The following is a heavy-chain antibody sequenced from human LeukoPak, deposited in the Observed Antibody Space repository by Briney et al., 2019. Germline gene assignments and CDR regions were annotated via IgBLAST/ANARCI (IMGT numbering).Heavy chain of an antibody. CDR2: ISGGGADT. Sequence: PGGSLRLSCAASEFTFCGYGMTWVRQAPGKGLEWVSGISGGGADTKYADSVKARFTISRDNSKNMLYLQMSSLRGEDTAVYYCAKSRYDDYYYYYGMDVWGQGTTVTVSS. V-gene: IGHV3-23*01. J-gene: IGHJ6*02. D-gene: IGHD3-16*01. CDR3: AKSRYDDYYYYYGMDV. CDR1: EFTFCGYG.